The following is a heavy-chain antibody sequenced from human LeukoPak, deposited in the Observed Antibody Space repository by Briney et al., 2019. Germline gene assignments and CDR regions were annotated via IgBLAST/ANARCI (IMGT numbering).Heavy chain of an antibody. CDR1: GGSISSSAYY. V-gene: IGHV4-39*01. CDR3: ARRGYYDSSGYYYY. Sequence: LETLSLTCTVSGGSISSSAYYWDWIRQPPGKGLEWIGSIYYSGSTYYSPSLKSRVAISVDTSKNQFSLKLDSVTAADTAVYYCARRGYYDSSGYYYYWGQGTLVTVSS. J-gene: IGHJ4*02. CDR2: IYYSGST. D-gene: IGHD3-22*01.